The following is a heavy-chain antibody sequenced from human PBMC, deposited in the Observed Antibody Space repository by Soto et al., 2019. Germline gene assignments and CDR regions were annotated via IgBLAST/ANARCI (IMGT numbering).Heavy chain of an antibody. D-gene: IGHD1-26*01. CDR3: AKNQGVELVPLATVDWFDP. CDR2: ISGSGFKK. Sequence: GGSMRLSCAASGFIFENFGMSWVRQAPGKGLEWISSISGSGFKKYYADSVKGRFTISRDNSKSTVYLELNNLSAEDTAVYHCAKNQGVELVPLATVDWFDPWGQGSVVTVSS. J-gene: IGHJ5*02. V-gene: IGHV3-23*01. CDR1: GFIFENFG.